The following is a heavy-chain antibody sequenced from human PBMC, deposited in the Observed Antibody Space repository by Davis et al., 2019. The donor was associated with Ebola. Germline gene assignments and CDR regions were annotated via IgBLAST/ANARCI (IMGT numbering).Heavy chain of an antibody. CDR2: IYYSVGT. Sequence: MPSETLSLTCTVSGGSTSGYAWGWIRHPPGKGLEWIGYIYYSVGTSYNPSLRTRVTMSVDMSKNQFSLRLASVTAADTAVYYCARDTKRGGYYYYGMDVWGQGTTVTVSS. J-gene: IGHJ6*02. CDR1: GGSTSGYA. D-gene: IGHD2-2*01. V-gene: IGHV4-59*01. CDR3: ARDTKRGGYYYYGMDV.